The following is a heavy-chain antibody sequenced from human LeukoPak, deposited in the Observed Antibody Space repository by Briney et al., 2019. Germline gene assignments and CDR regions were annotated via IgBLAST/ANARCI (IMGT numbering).Heavy chain of an antibody. D-gene: IGHD2-2*01. CDR1: GFTFDDYG. CDR2: INWNGGSI. CDR3: ARGRSTFDY. Sequence: RPGGSLRLSWAVSGFTFDDYGMSWVRQAPGKGLEWVSGINWNGGSIGYADSVKGRFTISRDNVKNSLYLQMNSLRAEDTALYYCARGRSTFDYWGQGTLVTVSS. J-gene: IGHJ4*02. V-gene: IGHV3-20*04.